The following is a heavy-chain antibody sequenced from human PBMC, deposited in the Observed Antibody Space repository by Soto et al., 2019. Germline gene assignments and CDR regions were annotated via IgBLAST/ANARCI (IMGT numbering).Heavy chain of an antibody. CDR1: GRSMSGYY. J-gene: IGHJ4*02. Sequence: KSSETLSLTCTVSGRSMSGYYWSWIRQPAGERLGWIGRIYTSGTTDFNPSLKGRVTMSVDTSKNQFSLKLTSVTAADTALYYCAREDYYDTGYYVVWGQGTQVTVSS. V-gene: IGHV4-4*07. CDR3: AREDYYDTGYYVV. D-gene: IGHD3-9*01. CDR2: IYTSGTT.